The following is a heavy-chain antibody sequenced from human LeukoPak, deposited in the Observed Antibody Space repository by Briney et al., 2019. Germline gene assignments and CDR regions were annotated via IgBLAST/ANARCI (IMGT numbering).Heavy chain of an antibody. CDR3: ALSFVVGATYAFDY. Sequence: GESLKISCKGSRFPFTNYWIGWVRQTPGKGLEWMGIIFPDDSDTRYSPSFQGQVTISADKSISTLYLQWSSLKASDTGMYYCALSFVVGATYAFDYWGQGTLVTVSS. D-gene: IGHD1-26*01. V-gene: IGHV5-51*01. CDR1: RFPFTNYW. J-gene: IGHJ4*02. CDR2: IFPDDSDT.